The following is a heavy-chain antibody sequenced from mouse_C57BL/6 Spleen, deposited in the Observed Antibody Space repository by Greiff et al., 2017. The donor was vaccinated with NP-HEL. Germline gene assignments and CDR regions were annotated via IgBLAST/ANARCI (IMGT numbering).Heavy chain of an antibody. D-gene: IGHD1-1*01. CDR3: ARGGRLLLRFFYFDY. CDR1: GYTFTNYW. V-gene: IGHV1-63*01. Sequence: VQLQQSGAELVRPGTSVKLSCKASGYTFTNYWIGWAKQRPGHGLEWIGDIYPGGGYTNYNEKFKGKATLTADKSSSTAYMQFSSLTSEDSAIYCCARGGRLLLRFFYFDYWGQGTTLTVSS. CDR2: IYPGGGYT. J-gene: IGHJ2*01.